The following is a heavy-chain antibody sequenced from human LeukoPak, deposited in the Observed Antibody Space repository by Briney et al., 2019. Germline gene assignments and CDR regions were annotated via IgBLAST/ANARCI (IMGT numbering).Heavy chain of an antibody. CDR2: ISAYNGNT. CDR3: ARDRYCGGGSCYFSYGMDV. Sequence: ASVKVSCKASGYTFSSYGITWVRQAPGQGLEWMGWISAYNGNTNSAQKLQGRVTMTTDTSTSTAYMKLRSLRSDDTAVYYCARDRYCGGGSCYFSYGMDVWGQGTTVTVSS. CDR1: GYTFSSYG. D-gene: IGHD2-15*01. J-gene: IGHJ6*02. V-gene: IGHV1-18*01.